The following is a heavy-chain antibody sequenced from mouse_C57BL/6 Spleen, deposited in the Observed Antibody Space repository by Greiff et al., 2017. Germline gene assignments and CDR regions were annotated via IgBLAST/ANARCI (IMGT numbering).Heavy chain of an antibody. CDR3: ARSPYYSNPGYFDY. Sequence: QVQLQQSGAELVRPGTSVKVSCKASGYAFTNYLIEWVKQRPGQGLEWIGVINPGTGGTNYNEKFKGKATLTADKSSSTAYMQLSSLTSEDSAVYFCARSPYYSNPGYFDYWGQGTTLTVSS. CDR2: INPGTGGT. D-gene: IGHD2-5*01. V-gene: IGHV1-54*01. CDR1: GYAFTNYL. J-gene: IGHJ2*01.